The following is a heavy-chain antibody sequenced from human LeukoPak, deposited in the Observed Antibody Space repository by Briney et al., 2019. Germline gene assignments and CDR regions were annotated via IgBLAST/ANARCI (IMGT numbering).Heavy chain of an antibody. D-gene: IGHD6-13*01. CDR1: GGSISSHY. J-gene: IGHJ6*03. Sequence: SETLSLTCTVSGGSISSHYWSWIRQPPGKGLEWIGYIYSSGSTNYNPPLKSRVTISVDTSKNQFSLKLSSVTAADTAVYYCARGKQLPLYYYYYMDVGGKGTTVTVSS. CDR2: IYSSGST. CDR3: ARGKQLPLYYYYYMDV. V-gene: IGHV4-59*11.